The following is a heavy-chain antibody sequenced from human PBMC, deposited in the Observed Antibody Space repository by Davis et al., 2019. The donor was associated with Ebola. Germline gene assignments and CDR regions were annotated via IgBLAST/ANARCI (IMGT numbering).Heavy chain of an antibody. CDR3: FRGDIVEFGGY. CDR2: ISAYNGNT. J-gene: IGHJ4*02. CDR1: GYTFTSYG. Sequence: AASVKVSCKASGYTFTSYGISWVRQAPGQGLEWMGWISAYNGNTNYAQKLQGRVTMTRDTSTSTVYMELDSLRSEDTAVYYCFRGDIVEFGGYWGQGTLVTVSS. V-gene: IGHV1-18*01. D-gene: IGHD2-15*01.